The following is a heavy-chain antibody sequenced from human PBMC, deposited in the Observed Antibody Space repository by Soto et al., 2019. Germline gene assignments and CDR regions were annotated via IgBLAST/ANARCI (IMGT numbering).Heavy chain of an antibody. CDR1: GFPFRSYS. CDR2: ISYSSSTI. D-gene: IGHD3-22*01. CDR3: ARDYYDTSGFPHACDI. J-gene: IGHJ3*02. V-gene: IGHV3-48*02. Sequence: GGSLRPSSSAYGFPFRSYSMNWVRQDPGKGLEWVSYISYSSSTIYYADSVKGRFTISRDNAKNSLYLQMNSLRDEDTAVYYCARDYYDTSGFPHACDIWGQGAMVTGS.